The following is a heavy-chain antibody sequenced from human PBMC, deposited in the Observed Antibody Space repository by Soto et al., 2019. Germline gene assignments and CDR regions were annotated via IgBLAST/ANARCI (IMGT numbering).Heavy chain of an antibody. D-gene: IGHD6-19*01. CDR2: ISHDGSFK. V-gene: IGHV3-30*18. J-gene: IGHJ5*02. CDR1: GFSFSSHG. Sequence: QVQLVESGGGVVQPGRSLRLSCAASGFSFSSHGMHWVRQAPGRGLEWVAVISHDGSFKSYADSLRGRFNVSRDNSKNTLYLQIHSLRPEDTAVYYCAKLEGSVPVDGDWFDPWGQGTLVTVSS. CDR3: AKLEGSVPVDGDWFDP.